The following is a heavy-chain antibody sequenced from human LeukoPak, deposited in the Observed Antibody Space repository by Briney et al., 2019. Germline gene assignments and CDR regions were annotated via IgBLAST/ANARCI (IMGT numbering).Heavy chain of an antibody. V-gene: IGHV3-66*01. CDR2: IYSGGST. CDR3: ARDPYDSSGFALDY. J-gene: IGHJ4*02. Sequence: GGPLRLSCAASGFTVSSNYMSWVRQAPGKGLEWVSVIYSGGSTYYADSVKGRFTISRDNSKNTLYLQMNSLRAEDTAVYYCARDPYDSSGFALDYWGQGTLVTVSS. CDR1: GFTVSSNY. D-gene: IGHD3-22*01.